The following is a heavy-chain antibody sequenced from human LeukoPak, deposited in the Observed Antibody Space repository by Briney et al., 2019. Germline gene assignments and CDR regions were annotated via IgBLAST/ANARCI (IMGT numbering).Heavy chain of an antibody. CDR1: GFTFSLFG. D-gene: IGHD5-18*01. Sequence: GRSLRLSCAVSGFTFSLFGMHWVRQAPGKGLEWVAVISHDGSDKYPADSVKGRFTISRDSSKNTLYLQMNSLRVDDTAVYYCAKGGYTYDWGGYFDYWGQGTLVTVSS. J-gene: IGHJ4*02. CDR3: AKGGYTYDWGGYFDY. V-gene: IGHV3-30*18. CDR2: ISHDGSDK.